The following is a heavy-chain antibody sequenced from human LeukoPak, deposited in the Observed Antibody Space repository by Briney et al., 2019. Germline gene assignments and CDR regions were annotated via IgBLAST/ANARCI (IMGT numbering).Heavy chain of an antibody. V-gene: IGHV3-21*01. CDR1: GFTFSSYS. Sequence: NPGGSLRLSCAASGFTFSSYSMNWVRQAPGKGLEWVSSISSSSSYIYYADSVKGRFTISRDNAKNLLYLQMNSLRAEDTAVYYCARDWPTIAAAGTIPEYFQHWGQGTLVTVSS. D-gene: IGHD6-13*01. CDR3: ARDWPTIAAAGTIPEYFQH. CDR2: ISSSSSYI. J-gene: IGHJ1*01.